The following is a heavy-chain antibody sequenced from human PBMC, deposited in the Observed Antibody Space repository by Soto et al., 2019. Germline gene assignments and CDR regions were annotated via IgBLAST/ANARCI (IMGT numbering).Heavy chain of an antibody. CDR3: AREYSYSYPA. Sequence: GWSLRLSCAASGFNVKTTYMTWVRQAPGEGLEWVSVIHNSGATYYADSVKGRFTISKDNSKNTVYLQMSSLRAEDKAMYYCAREYSYSYPAWCQGTLVTVS. CDR2: IHNSGAT. D-gene: IGHD2-21*01. CDR1: GFNVKTTY. V-gene: IGHV3-53*01. J-gene: IGHJ1*01.